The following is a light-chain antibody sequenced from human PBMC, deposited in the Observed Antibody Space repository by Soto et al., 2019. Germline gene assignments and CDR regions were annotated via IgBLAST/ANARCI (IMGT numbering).Light chain of an antibody. Sequence: DIQMTQSPSSLSASVGDRVTITCRASQTISTYVTWYQQKPGKALKALISDASTLQSGVPSRFSGSGSGTDFTLIISSLQPEDIATYYCQQSFSSLLSFGGGTQVEIK. V-gene: IGKV1-39*01. CDR3: QQSFSSLLS. J-gene: IGKJ4*01. CDR1: QTISTY. CDR2: DAS.